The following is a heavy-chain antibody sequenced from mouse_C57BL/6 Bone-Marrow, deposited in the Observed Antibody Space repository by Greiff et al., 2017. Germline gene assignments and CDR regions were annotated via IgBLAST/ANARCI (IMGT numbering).Heavy chain of an antibody. V-gene: IGHV1-52*01. Sequence: QVQLQQSGAELVRPGSSVKLSCKASGYTFTSYWMHWVKQRPIQGLEWIGNIDPSDSETHYNQKFKDKATLTVDKSSSTAYMQLSSLTSEDSAVYYCARSDYSNYFNPHYAMDYWGQGTSVTVSS. D-gene: IGHD2-5*01. CDR3: ARSDYSNYFNPHYAMDY. CDR2: IDPSDSET. CDR1: GYTFTSYW. J-gene: IGHJ4*01.